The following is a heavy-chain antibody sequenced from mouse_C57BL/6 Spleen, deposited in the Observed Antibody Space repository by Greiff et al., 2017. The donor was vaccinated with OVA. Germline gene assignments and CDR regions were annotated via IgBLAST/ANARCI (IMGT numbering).Heavy chain of an antibody. Sequence: QVQLQQSGPGLVAPSQSLSLTCTVSGFSLTSYAISWVRQPPGKGLEWLGVIWTGGGTNYNSALKSRLSISKDNSKSQVFLKMSSLKTEDTARYYCARNTDDYYWFAYWGQGTMLTVSA. D-gene: IGHD2-3*01. CDR1: GFSLTSYA. CDR2: IWTGGGT. CDR3: ARNTDDYYWFAY. V-gene: IGHV2-9-1*01. J-gene: IGHJ3*01.